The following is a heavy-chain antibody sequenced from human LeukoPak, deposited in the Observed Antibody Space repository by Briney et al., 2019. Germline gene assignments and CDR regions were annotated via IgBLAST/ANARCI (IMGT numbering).Heavy chain of an antibody. Sequence: SETLSLTCTVSGGSIRSYFWSWLRQPPGKGLASIGYNWDTEITDYNPSLKSRVTISLDTSKNHFSLKLRSVTAADTALYFCARGLVLATDDAFDIWGQGTLVTVSS. V-gene: IGHV4-59*01. D-gene: IGHD5-12*01. CDR1: GGSIRSYF. CDR3: ARGLVLATDDAFDI. J-gene: IGHJ3*02. CDR2: NWDTEIT.